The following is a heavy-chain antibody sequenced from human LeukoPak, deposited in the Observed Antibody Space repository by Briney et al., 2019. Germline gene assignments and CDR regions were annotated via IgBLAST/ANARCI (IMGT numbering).Heavy chain of an antibody. CDR3: ARTLVRYLDRHYYMDV. Sequence: GASVKVSCKASGYTFANYHMHWVRQAPGQGLEWMGIINPSGGSTNYAQKFQGRVTITRNTSISTAYMELSSLRSEDTAVYYCARTLVRYLDRHYYMDVWGKGTTVTVSS. CDR1: GYTFANYH. V-gene: IGHV1-46*01. J-gene: IGHJ6*03. D-gene: IGHD3-3*01. CDR2: INPSGGST.